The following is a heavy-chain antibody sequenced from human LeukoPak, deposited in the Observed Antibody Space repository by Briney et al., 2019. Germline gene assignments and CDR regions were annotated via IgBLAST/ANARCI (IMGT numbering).Heavy chain of an antibody. J-gene: IGHJ4*02. V-gene: IGHV4-30-2*01. CDR1: GGSISSGGYS. CDR3: ARQRGYCSSTSCHDVGDY. Sequence: NPSQTLSLTCAVSGGSISSGGYSWSWIRQPPGKGLEWIGYIYHSGSTYYNPSLKSRVTISVDTSKNQFSLKLSSVTAADTAVYYCARQRGYCSSTSCHDVGDYWGQGTLVTVSS. D-gene: IGHD2-2*01. CDR2: IYHSGST.